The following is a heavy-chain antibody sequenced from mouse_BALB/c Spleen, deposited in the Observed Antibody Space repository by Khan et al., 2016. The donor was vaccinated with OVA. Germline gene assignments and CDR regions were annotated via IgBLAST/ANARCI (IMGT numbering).Heavy chain of an antibody. CDR2: INPKNGGT. Sequence: VQLQQSGPELVKPGASVKISCKTSGYTFPEYTVHWVKQSLGKSLDWIGVINPKNGGTAYNQKFKGQATLTVDKSSSTAYMEFRSLTSEDSAVYSCTRDAGGYWGQGTSVTVAS. V-gene: IGHV1-18*01. CDR1: GYTFPEYT. J-gene: IGHJ4*01. CDR3: TRDAGGY.